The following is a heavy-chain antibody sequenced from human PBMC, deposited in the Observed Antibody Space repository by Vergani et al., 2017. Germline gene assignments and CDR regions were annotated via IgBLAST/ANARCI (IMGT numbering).Heavy chain of an antibody. J-gene: IGHJ6*03. Sequence: QVQLVQSGAEVKRPGSSVKVSCKASGGTFSSYAISWVRQAPGQGLEWMGGIIPIFGTANYAQKFQGRVTITADESTGTAYMELSSLRSEDTAVYYCERVGVYCSSTSCYGYYYYMDVWGKGTTVTVSS. CDR3: ERVGVYCSSTSCYGYYYYMDV. CDR2: IIPIFGTA. CDR1: GGTFSSYA. D-gene: IGHD2-2*01. V-gene: IGHV1-69*01.